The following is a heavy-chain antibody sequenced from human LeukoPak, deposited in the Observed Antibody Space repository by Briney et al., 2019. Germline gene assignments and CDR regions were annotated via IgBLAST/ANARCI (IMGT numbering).Heavy chain of an antibody. CDR3: VRDWKDIAVVPAAILDYYYGMDV. D-gene: IGHD2-2*01. Sequence: ASVKVSCKASGYTFTSYGISWVRQAPGQGLEWMGWISAYNGNTNYAQKLQGRVTMTTDTSTSTAYMELRSLRSDDTAVYYCVRDWKDIAVVPAAILDYYYGMDVWGQGTTVTVSS. J-gene: IGHJ6*02. V-gene: IGHV1-18*01. CDR1: GYTFTSYG. CDR2: ISAYNGNT.